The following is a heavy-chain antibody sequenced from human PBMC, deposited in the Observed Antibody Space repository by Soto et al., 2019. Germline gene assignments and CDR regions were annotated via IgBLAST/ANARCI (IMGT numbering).Heavy chain of an antibody. CDR2: ISYDGSNK. D-gene: IGHD3-3*01. J-gene: IGHJ2*01. CDR3: ARDFEGGRFLEWLGWYFDL. V-gene: IGHV3-30-3*01. Sequence: QVQLVESGGGVVQPGRSLRLSCAASGFTFSSYAMHWVRQAPGKGLEWVAVISYDGSNKYYADSVKGRFTISRDNTKNTLYLQMNGLRAEDTAVYYCARDFEGGRFLEWLGWYFDLWGRGTLVTVSS. CDR1: GFTFSSYA.